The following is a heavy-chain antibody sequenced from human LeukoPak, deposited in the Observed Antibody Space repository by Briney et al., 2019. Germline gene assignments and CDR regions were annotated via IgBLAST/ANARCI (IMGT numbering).Heavy chain of an antibody. J-gene: IGHJ3*02. CDR2: IYYSGST. CDR1: GGSFSGYY. CDR3: ARDPYYYDSSGYQSPDGAFDI. Sequence: SETLSLTCAVYGGSFSGYYWSWIRQPPGKGLEWIGYIYYSGSTNYNPSLKSRVTISVDTSKNQFSLKLSSVTAADTAVYYCARDPYYYDSSGYQSPDGAFDIWGQGTMVTVSS. D-gene: IGHD3-22*01. V-gene: IGHV4-59*01.